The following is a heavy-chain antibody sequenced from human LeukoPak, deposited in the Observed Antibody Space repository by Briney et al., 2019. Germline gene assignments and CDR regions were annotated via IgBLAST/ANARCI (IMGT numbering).Heavy chain of an antibody. V-gene: IGHV4-4*02. CDR1: GGSISSSNW. D-gene: IGHD6-13*01. CDR2: IYHSGST. Sequence: SETLSLTCAVSGGSISSSNWWSWVRQPPGKGLEWIGEIYHSGSTNYNPSLKSRVTISVDKSKNQFSLKLSSVTAADTAVYYCARESMGIAAAGPNFIIDYWGQGILVTVSS. J-gene: IGHJ4*02. CDR3: ARESMGIAAAGPNFIIDY.